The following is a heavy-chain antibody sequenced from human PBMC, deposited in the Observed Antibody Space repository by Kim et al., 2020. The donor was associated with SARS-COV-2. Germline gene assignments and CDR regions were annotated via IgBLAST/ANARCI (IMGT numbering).Heavy chain of an antibody. CDR3: VTPTVKQQPAGFDY. J-gene: IGHJ4*02. D-gene: IGHD6-13*01. V-gene: IGHV3-64D*09. Sequence: ADSVKGRFTIARDNSKNTLYLQMSSLRAEDTAVYYCVTPTVKQQPAGFDYWGQGTLVTVSS.